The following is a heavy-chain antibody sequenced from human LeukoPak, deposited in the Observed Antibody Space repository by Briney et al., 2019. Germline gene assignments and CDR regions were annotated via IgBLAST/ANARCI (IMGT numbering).Heavy chain of an antibody. Sequence: PSETLSLTCTVSGGSISTYYWSWIRQPPGMGLEWIGYIYYSGSTNYNPSLKSRVTISVDTSKKQFSLKLSSATAADTAVYYCARVLDLSKRGLDAFDIWGQGTMVTVSS. CDR1: GGSISTYY. CDR2: IYYSGST. J-gene: IGHJ3*02. CDR3: ARVLDLSKRGLDAFDI. D-gene: IGHD3-16*01. V-gene: IGHV4-59*01.